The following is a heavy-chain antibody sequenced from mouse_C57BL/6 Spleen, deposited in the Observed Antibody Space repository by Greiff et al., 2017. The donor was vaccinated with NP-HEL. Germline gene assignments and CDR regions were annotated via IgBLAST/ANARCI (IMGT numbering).Heavy chain of an antibody. D-gene: IGHD1-1*01. CDR2: IDPSDSYT. J-gene: IGHJ1*03. Sequence: LQQPGAALVMPGASVQLSCKASGYTFTSYWMHLVKQRPGQGLEWIGEIDPSDSYTNYNQKFKGKSTLTVDKSSSTAYMQLSSLTSEDSAVYYCARAYYYGSSHHWYFDVWGTGTTVTVSS. V-gene: IGHV1-69*01. CDR1: GYTFTSYW. CDR3: ARAYYYGSSHHWYFDV.